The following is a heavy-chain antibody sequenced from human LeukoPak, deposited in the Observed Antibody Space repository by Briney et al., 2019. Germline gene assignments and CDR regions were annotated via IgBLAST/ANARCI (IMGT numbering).Heavy chain of an antibody. J-gene: IGHJ4*02. V-gene: IGHV1-46*01. CDR3: ARESTYCGGDCYPDY. CDR1: GYTFTTYY. Sequence: ASVKVSCKASGYTFTTYYIHWVRQAPGQGLEWMGIINPSGGTTNYAQKLQGRVTMTRDTSTSTVYMELSRLRSDDTAVYYCARESTYCGGDCYPDYWGQGTLVTVSS. CDR2: INPSGGTT. D-gene: IGHD2-21*01.